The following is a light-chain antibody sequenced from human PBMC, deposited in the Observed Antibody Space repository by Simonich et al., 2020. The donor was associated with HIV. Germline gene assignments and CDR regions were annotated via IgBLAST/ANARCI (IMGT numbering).Light chain of an antibody. CDR3: SSYTSSSTHWV. V-gene: IGLV2-14*01. Sequence: QSALTQPASVSGSPGQSITISCTGTSSDVGGYTYVSWYQQHPGKAPKLMIYDVSKRPSGVSNRCSGSKSGNTASLTISGLQAEDEADYYCSSYTSSSTHWVFGGGTKLTVL. J-gene: IGLJ3*02. CDR1: SSDVGGYTY. CDR2: DVS.